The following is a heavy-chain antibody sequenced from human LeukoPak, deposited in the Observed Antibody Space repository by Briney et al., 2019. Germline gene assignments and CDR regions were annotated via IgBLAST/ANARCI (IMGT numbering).Heavy chain of an antibody. CDR3: ARQPYCSSTSCFSSLDYYYYMDV. J-gene: IGHJ6*03. CDR1: GYSFASYW. D-gene: IGHD2-2*01. CDR2: IYPGDSDT. V-gene: IGHV5-51*01. Sequence: HGESLKISCKGSGYSFASYWIGWVRQMPGKGLEWMGIIYPGDSDTRYSPSFQGQVTISADKSISTAYLQWSSLKASDTAVYYCARQPYCSSTSCFSSLDYYYYMDVWGKGTTVTVSS.